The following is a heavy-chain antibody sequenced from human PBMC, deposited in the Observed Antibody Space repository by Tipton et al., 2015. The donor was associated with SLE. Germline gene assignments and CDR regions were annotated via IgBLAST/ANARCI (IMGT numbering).Heavy chain of an antibody. CDR1: ADSFTHYH. CDR3: ARDLIGGDFDY. CDR2: VYFDGST. Sequence: TLSLTCTVSADSFTHYHWSWIRQSPGKGLEWIGYVYFDGSTNYNPSLKSRVTISVDTSKNQFSLKLSSVTAADTAVYYCARDLIGGDFDYWGQGTLVTVSS. V-gene: IGHV4-59*12. J-gene: IGHJ4*02. D-gene: IGHD3-10*01.